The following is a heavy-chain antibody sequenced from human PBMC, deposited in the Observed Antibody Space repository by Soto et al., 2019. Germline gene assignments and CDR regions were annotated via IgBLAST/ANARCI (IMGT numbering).Heavy chain of an antibody. Sequence: GASVKVSCKASGGTFSSYAISWVRQAPGQGLEWMGGIIPIFGTANYAQKFQGRVTITADESTSTAYMELSSLRSEDTAVYYCARDLRYYYDSSGSNWFDPWGQGTLVTVSS. CDR3: ARDLRYYYDSSGSNWFDP. J-gene: IGHJ5*02. D-gene: IGHD3-22*01. CDR2: IIPIFGTA. CDR1: GGTFSSYA. V-gene: IGHV1-69*13.